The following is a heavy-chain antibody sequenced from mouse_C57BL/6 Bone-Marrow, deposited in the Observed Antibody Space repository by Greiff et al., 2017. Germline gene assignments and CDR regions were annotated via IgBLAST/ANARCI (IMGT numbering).Heavy chain of an antibody. Sequence: VKLMESGAELVKPGASVKMYCNASGYTFTTYPIEWMKQNHGKSLEWIGNFHPYNDDTKYNEKFKGKATLTVEKSSSTVSLELSRLTSDDTAIYYCARGGDYGGYYFAYWGQGTTLTVSS. CDR1: GYTFTTYP. CDR2: FHPYNDDT. J-gene: IGHJ2*01. V-gene: IGHV1-47*01. D-gene: IGHD2-4*01. CDR3: ARGGDYGGYYFAY.